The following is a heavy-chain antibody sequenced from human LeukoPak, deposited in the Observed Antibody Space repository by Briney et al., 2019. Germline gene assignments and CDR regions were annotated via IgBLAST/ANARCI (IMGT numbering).Heavy chain of an antibody. V-gene: IGHV1-24*01. Sequence: GSVKVSCKVSGYTLTELSMHWVRQAPGKGLEWMGGFDPEDGETIYAQKFQGRATMTEDTSTDTAYMELSSLRSEDTAVYYCATPALGPKQLRGTSQIFDLWGRGTLVTVSS. J-gene: IGHJ2*01. CDR1: GYTLTELS. CDR2: FDPEDGET. D-gene: IGHD5-18*01. CDR3: ATPALGPKQLRGTSQIFDL.